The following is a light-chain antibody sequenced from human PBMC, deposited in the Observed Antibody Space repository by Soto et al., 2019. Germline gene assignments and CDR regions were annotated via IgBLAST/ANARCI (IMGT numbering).Light chain of an antibody. Sequence: DIQMTQSPSSLSASVGDRVTITCRASQRISNSLNWYQQKPGKAPDLLIYAASNLQSGVPSRFSGSGSGTDFTLTISSLQPEDFATYYCQQSYISPQMYTFCQGTKLEIK. CDR2: AAS. CDR3: QQSYISPQMYT. CDR1: QRISNS. J-gene: IGKJ2*01. V-gene: IGKV1-39*01.